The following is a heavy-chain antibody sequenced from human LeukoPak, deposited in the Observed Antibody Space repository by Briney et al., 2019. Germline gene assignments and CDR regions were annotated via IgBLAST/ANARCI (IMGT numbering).Heavy chain of an antibody. Sequence: ASVKVSCKASGGTFSSYAISWVRQAPGQGLEWMGGIIPIFGTANYAQKFQGRVTITADESTSTAYMEPSSLRSEGTAVYYCARPAVGATAGGRYYFDYWGQGTLVTVSS. CDR2: IIPIFGTA. J-gene: IGHJ4*02. CDR1: GGTFSSYA. CDR3: ARPAVGATAGGRYYFDY. V-gene: IGHV1-69*13. D-gene: IGHD1-26*01.